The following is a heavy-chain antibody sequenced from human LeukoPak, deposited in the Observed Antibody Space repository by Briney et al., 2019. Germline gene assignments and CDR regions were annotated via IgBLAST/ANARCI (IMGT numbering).Heavy chain of an antibody. CDR1: GYTFTSYG. CDR3: ARGTAMVDYYYYYMDV. CDR2: ISAYNGNT. J-gene: IGHJ6*03. D-gene: IGHD5-18*01. Sequence: GASVKVSCKASGYTFTSYGISWVRQAPGQGLEWMGWISAYNGNTNYAQKFQGRVTMTTDTSTSTAYMELRSLRSDDTAVYYCARGTAMVDYYYYYMDVWGKGTTVTVSS. V-gene: IGHV1-18*01.